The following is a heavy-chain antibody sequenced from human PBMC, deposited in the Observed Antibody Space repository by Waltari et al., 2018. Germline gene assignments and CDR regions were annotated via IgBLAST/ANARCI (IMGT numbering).Heavy chain of an antibody. CDR2: IYYSGST. D-gene: IGHD4-17*01. J-gene: IGHJ4*02. V-gene: IGHV4-39*07. Sequence: QLQLQESGPGLVKPSETLSHTCTVSGGSISSSSYYWGWIRQPPGKGLEWIGSIYYSGSTYYNPSLKSRVTISVDTSKNQFSLKLSSMTAADTAVYYCARESDYGDYPYWGQGTLVTVSS. CDR3: ARESDYGDYPY. CDR1: GGSISSSSYY.